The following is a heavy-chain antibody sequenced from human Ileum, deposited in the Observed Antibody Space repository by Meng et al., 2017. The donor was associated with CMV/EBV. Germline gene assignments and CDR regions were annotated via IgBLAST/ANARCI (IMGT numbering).Heavy chain of an antibody. CDR3: AKSLYCSSTSCGEALFDY. D-gene: IGHD2-2*01. CDR1: TFSSYA. Sequence: TFSSYAMSWVRQAPGKGLEWVSVIYSGGSSTYYADSVKGRFTISRDNSKNTLYLQMNSLRAEDTAVYYCAKSLYCSSTSCGEALFDYWGQGTLVTVSS. J-gene: IGHJ4*02. CDR2: IYSGGSST. V-gene: IGHV3-23*03.